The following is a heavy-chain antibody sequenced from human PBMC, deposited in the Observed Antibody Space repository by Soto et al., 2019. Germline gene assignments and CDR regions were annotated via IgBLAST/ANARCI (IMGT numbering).Heavy chain of an antibody. J-gene: IGHJ4*02. CDR3: ARDLGSEQWFFDN. CDR2: IHNSGST. CDR1: GASVSGDGSY. D-gene: IGHD6-19*01. Sequence: GPGLVKPSQTLSLPCLVSGASVSGDGSYCSWIRQHPGKGLEFIGYIHNSGSTYSNPSLENRVAMSIDTSKNQFSLRLSSVPAADSAVYFCARDLGSEQWFFDNWGQGILVTVSS. V-gene: IGHV4-31*03.